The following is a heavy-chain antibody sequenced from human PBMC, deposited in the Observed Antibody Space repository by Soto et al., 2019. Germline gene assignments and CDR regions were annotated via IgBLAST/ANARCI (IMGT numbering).Heavy chain of an antibody. CDR2: IIPMFDTP. CDR3: ARSGGLDRDFNF. V-gene: IGHV1-69*13. CDR1: GGTFSSDS. J-gene: IGHJ4*02. Sequence: PSVKVSCKASGGTFSSDSFSWVRQAPGQGLEWMGGIIPMFDTPIYAQKFQDRVTITADESTSTAYMQLSSLRSGDTAVYYCARSGGLDRDFNFWGQGSLVTGSS. D-gene: IGHD2-15*01.